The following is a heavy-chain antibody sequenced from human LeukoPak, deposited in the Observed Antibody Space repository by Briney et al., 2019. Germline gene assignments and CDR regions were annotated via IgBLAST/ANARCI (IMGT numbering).Heavy chain of an antibody. Sequence: GASVKLSCTASGCTFSGYAISWVRQAPGQGLEWMGGIIPIFGTANYAQKLQGRVTITADESTSTAYMELSSLRSEDTAVYYCARKATVTGQYYFDYWGQGTLVTVSS. V-gene: IGHV1-69*01. CDR1: GCTFSGYA. D-gene: IGHD4-17*01. CDR3: ARKATVTGQYYFDY. J-gene: IGHJ4*02. CDR2: IIPIFGTA.